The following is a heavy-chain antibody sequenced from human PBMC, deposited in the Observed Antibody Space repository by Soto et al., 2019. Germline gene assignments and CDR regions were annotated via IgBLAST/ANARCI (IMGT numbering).Heavy chain of an antibody. CDR1: GYPLTRYG. Sequence: QVHLVQSGAEVKKPGASVKVSCKASGYPLTRYGITWVRQAPGQGLEWMGSISAYNANTNYAQKLQVRLTTTTDTSTSTAYMEAMSLTSDDTAVYYCAREVFRYFDLWGRGTLVSVSS. CDR3: AREVFRYFDL. CDR2: ISAYNANT. V-gene: IGHV1-18*01. J-gene: IGHJ2*01. D-gene: IGHD1-20*01.